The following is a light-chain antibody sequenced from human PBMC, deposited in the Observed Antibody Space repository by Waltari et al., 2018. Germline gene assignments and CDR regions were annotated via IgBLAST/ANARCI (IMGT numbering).Light chain of an antibody. CDR1: SGHSSNV. CDR3: QTGGHGTWV. CDR2: VNSDGSH. V-gene: IGLV4-69*01. Sequence: QLVLTQSPSASASLGASVKLTCTLSSGHSSNVIAWLQQQPEKGPRYLMKVNSDGSHSKGDESPDRVSGSSAGAERYLTISRLQSEDEADYSCQTGGHGTWVFGGGTKLTVL. J-gene: IGLJ3*02.